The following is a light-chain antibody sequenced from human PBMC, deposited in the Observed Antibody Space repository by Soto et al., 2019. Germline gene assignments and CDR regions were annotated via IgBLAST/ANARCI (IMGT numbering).Light chain of an antibody. V-gene: IGKV1-39*01. CDR1: QSISTY. CDR3: QQGSSNPRT. J-gene: IGKJ2*02. Sequence: DIQLTQSPSSLSASVGDRVTITCRASQSISTYLNWDQQIPGKAPKLLIYAASTLQSGGPSRFSGGGSGTDFTLTISSLKPEDVATYFCQQGSSNPRTFGQGNKLEI. CDR2: AAS.